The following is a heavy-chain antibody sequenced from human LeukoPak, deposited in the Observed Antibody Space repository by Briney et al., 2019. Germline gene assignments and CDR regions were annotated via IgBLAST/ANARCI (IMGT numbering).Heavy chain of an antibody. V-gene: IGHV4-39*01. Sequence: SETLSLTCTVSGGSISSSSYYWGWIRQPPGKGLEWIGSIYYTGSTYYNPSLKSRVTISVDTSKNQFSLKLSSVTAADTAVYYCARPTGGYYYYMDVWGKGTTATVSS. CDR1: GGSISSSSYY. J-gene: IGHJ6*03. D-gene: IGHD2-8*02. CDR3: ARPTGGYYYYMDV. CDR2: IYYTGST.